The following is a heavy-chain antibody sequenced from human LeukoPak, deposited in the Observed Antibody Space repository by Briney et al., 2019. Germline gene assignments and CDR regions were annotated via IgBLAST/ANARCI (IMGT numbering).Heavy chain of an antibody. D-gene: IGHD5-24*01. CDR1: GYTFKNYD. Sequence: ASVKVSCKASGYTFKNYDINWVRQATGQGLEWMGWMHPNSGNTGFAQKFHDRVSMTRDTSINTAYMELTSLRSGDTAVYYCARATPGGLHGYSFDYWGQGTVVTVYS. CDR3: ARATPGGLHGYSFDY. CDR2: MHPNSGNT. J-gene: IGHJ4*02. V-gene: IGHV1-8*02.